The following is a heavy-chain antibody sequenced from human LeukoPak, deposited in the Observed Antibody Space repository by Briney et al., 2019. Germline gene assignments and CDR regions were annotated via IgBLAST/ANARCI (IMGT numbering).Heavy chain of an antibody. CDR2: INPNSGGT. CDR3: ARDARGTPGQYYYGSGSPNWFDP. CDR1: GYTFTGYY. V-gene: IGHV1-2*02. D-gene: IGHD3-10*01. Sequence: ASVEVSCKASGYTFTGYYMHWVRQAPGQGLEWMGWINPNSGGTNYAQKFQGRVTMTRDTSISTAYMELSRLRSDDTAVYYCARDARGTPGQYYYGSGSPNWFDPWGQGTLVTVSS. J-gene: IGHJ5*02.